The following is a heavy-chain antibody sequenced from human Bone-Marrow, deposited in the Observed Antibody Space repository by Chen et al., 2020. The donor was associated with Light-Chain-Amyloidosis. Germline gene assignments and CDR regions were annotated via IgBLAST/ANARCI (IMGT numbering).Heavy chain of an antibody. J-gene: IGHJ6*02. CDR2: IRRKSYGGTT. CDR3: TSGAAADKYYYGLDV. CDR1: GCTVGDYA. Sequence: DVQLVELGGDSVQPGRSLSLSCAGSGCTVGDYAVCWLRQAPGKGLEWVGFIRRKSYGGTTEYAASVKGRFTISRDDSISTAYLQMNSLRTDDTAVYSCTSGAAADKYYYGLDVWGQGTTVTVSS. D-gene: IGHD6-13*01. V-gene: IGHV3-49*03.